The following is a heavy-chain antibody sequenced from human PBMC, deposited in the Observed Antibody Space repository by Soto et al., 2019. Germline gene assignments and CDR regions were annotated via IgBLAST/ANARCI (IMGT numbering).Heavy chain of an antibody. CDR2: ISSSGSTI. V-gene: IGHV3-11*01. CDR1: GFTFSDYY. CDR3: ARDPRDSSSWYGLGGYYYYYYMDV. Sequence: GGSLRLSCAASGFTFSDYYMSWIRQAPGKGLEWVSYISSSGSTIYYADSVKGRFTISRDNAKNSLYLQMNSLRAEDTAVYYCARDPRDSSSWYGLGGYYYYYYMDVWGKGTTVTVSS. J-gene: IGHJ6*03. D-gene: IGHD6-13*01.